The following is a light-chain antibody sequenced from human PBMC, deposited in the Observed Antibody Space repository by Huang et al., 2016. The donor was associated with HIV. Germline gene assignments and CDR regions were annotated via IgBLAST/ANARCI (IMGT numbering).Light chain of an antibody. V-gene: IGKV3-15*01. J-gene: IGKJ1*01. CDR3: QQYDDWPPWT. CDR2: DAS. Sequence: EIVMTQSPATLSVSPGERATLSCRASQNITRLAWYQHKPGQAPRLLIYDASSRATGVPARCSGGGSGTDFTLTVSSLQSDDFALYYCQQYDDWPPWTFGQGTQVDMK. CDR1: QNITR.